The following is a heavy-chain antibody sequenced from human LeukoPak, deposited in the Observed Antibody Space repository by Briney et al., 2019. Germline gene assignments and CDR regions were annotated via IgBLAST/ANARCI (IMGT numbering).Heavy chain of an antibody. Sequence: SETVSLTCSVSGGSLSSGSVSYYWGWIRQPAGKGLEWFGRMFPSGNTNYNPSLKSPVSISVDTSKNQVSLRLTSVTAADTAVYYCARGREYGDFFGYWGQGTPVT. CDR2: MFPSGNT. CDR1: GGSLSSGSVSYY. V-gene: IGHV4-61*02. J-gene: IGHJ4*02. CDR3: ARGREYGDFFGY. D-gene: IGHD4-17*01.